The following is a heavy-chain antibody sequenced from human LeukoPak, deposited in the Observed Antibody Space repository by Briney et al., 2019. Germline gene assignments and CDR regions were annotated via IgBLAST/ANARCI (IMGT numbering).Heavy chain of an antibody. Sequence: PGGSLRLSCAASGFAFDDYAMHWVRQAPGKGPEWVSGISWNSGSIGYADSVKGRFTISRDIAKNSLYLQMNSLRAEDTALYYCRIVVVRGIEYFDYWGQGTLVTVSS. CDR2: ISWNSGSI. CDR1: GFAFDDYA. J-gene: IGHJ4*02. D-gene: IGHD3-22*01. CDR3: RIVVVRGIEYFDY. V-gene: IGHV3-9*01.